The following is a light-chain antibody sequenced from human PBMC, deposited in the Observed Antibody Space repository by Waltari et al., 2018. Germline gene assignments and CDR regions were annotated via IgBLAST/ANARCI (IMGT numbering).Light chain of an antibody. CDR2: DAS. CDR1: QGISSA. J-gene: IGKJ1*01. Sequence: AIQLTQSPSSLSASVGDRVTITCRASQGISSALAWYQQKRGKPPNLLIYDASTLESGVPSRFSGSGSGTDFTLTISSLQPEDFATYYCHQFNGYPRTFGQGTKVEIK. CDR3: HQFNGYPRT. V-gene: IGKV1-13*02.